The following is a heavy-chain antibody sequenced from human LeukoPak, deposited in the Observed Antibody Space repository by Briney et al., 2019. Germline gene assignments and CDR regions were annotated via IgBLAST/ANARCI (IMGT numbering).Heavy chain of an antibody. D-gene: IGHD3-22*01. V-gene: IGHV1-2*02. CDR1: GYTFTGYY. CDR2: INPNSGGT. J-gene: IGHJ6*02. CDR3: ARESIYYYYDKGGMVGGMDV. Sequence: GASVKVSCKASGYTFTGYYVHWVRQAPGQGLEWMGWINPNSGGTNYAQKFQGRVTMTRDTSISTAYMELSRLRSDDTAVYYCARESIYYYYDKGGMVGGMDVWGQGTTVTVSS.